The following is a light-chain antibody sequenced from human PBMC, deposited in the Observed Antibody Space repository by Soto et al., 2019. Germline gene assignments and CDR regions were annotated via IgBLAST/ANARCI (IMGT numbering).Light chain of an antibody. Sequence: DIVMTQSPDSLAVSLGERATINCKSSQSVLHSSNNKNYLTWYQQKPGQPPKLLIYWASTRESGVPDRFSGSGSGTDFTFTISSLHAEDVSVYYCQQFYTAPYTFGQGTKLEIK. CDR1: QSVLHSSNNKNY. CDR2: WAS. CDR3: QQFYTAPYT. J-gene: IGKJ2*01. V-gene: IGKV4-1*01.